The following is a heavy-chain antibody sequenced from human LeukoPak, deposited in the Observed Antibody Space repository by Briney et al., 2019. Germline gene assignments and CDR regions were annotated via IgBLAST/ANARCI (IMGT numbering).Heavy chain of an antibody. Sequence: GGSLRPSCAASGFTFSDYYMSWIRQAPGKGLEWVSYISSSGSTIYYADSVKGRFTISRDNAKNSLYLQMNSLRAENTAVYYCATQYSSGWYYFDYWGQGTLVTVSS. CDR2: ISSSGSTI. D-gene: IGHD6-19*01. CDR3: ATQYSSGWYYFDY. CDR1: GFTFSDYY. J-gene: IGHJ4*01. V-gene: IGHV3-11*04.